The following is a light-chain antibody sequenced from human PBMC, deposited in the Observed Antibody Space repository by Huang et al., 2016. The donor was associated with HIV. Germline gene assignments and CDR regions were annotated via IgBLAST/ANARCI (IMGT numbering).Light chain of an antibody. CDR3: QQYENWPPEYT. CDR1: QNVRSS. J-gene: IGKJ2*01. CDR2: GAS. V-gene: IGKV3-15*01. Sequence: EIVLTQSPAILSVSPGERATLSCRASQNVRSSFAWYQQRPGQPPRLLISGASTRATGIPARVSGSGSGTEFTLTISSIQSEDFAVYYCQQYENWPPEYTFGQGTKLEL.